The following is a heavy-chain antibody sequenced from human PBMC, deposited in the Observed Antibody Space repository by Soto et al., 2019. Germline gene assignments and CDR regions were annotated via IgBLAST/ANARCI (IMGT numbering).Heavy chain of an antibody. Sequence: EVQLVESGGGLVQPGGSLRLSCAASGFTFSSNWMSWVRQAPGKGLEWVANIKQDGSEKYYVDSVKGRFTISRDNAKNSLYLQMNSLRAEDTAVYYCARVTRSARTGGYYYGMDVWGQGTTVSVSS. V-gene: IGHV3-7*05. CDR3: ARVTRSARTGGYYYGMDV. CDR1: GFTFSSNW. CDR2: IKQDGSEK. D-gene: IGHD1-26*01. J-gene: IGHJ6*02.